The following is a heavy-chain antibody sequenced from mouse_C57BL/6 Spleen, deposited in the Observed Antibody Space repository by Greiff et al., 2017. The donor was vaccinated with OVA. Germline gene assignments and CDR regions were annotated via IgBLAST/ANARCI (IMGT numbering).Heavy chain of an antibody. D-gene: IGHD1-1*01. CDR1: GFTFSSYA. Sequence: EVMLVESGGGLVKPGGSLKLSCAASGFTFSSYAMSWVRQTPEKRLERVATISDGGSYTYYPDNVKGRFTISRDNAKNNLYLQLSHLKSEDTAMYYCARRSITTVLDYWGQGTTLTVSS. J-gene: IGHJ2*01. CDR3: ARRSITTVLDY. CDR2: ISDGGSYT. V-gene: IGHV5-4*03.